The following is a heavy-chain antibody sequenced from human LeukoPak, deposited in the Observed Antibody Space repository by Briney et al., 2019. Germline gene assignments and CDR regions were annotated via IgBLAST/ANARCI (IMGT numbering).Heavy chain of an antibody. V-gene: IGHV3-23*01. D-gene: IGHD2-15*01. CDR3: AKDRLGYCSGGSCYYFDY. Sequence: GGSLRLSCAASGFTFSSYAMSWVRQAPGKGLEWVSAISGSGGSAYYADSVKGRFTISRDNSKNTLYLQMNSLRAEDTAVYYCAKDRLGYCSGGSCYYFDYWGQGTLVTVSS. J-gene: IGHJ4*02. CDR2: ISGSGGSA. CDR1: GFTFSSYA.